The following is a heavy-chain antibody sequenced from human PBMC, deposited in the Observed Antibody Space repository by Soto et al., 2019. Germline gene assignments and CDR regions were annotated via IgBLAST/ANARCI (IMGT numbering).Heavy chain of an antibody. V-gene: IGHV4-34*01. J-gene: IGHJ5*02. CDR2: INHSGST. CDR3: ARGDIRGFGELSSWFDP. Sequence: PSETLSLTCAFYVGSFSVYYWSWIRQPPGKGLDWIGEINHSGSTNYNPSLKSRVTISVDTSKNQFSLKLSSVTAADTAVYYCARGDIRGFGELSSWFDPWGQGTMVTVSS. CDR1: VGSFSVYY. D-gene: IGHD3-10*01.